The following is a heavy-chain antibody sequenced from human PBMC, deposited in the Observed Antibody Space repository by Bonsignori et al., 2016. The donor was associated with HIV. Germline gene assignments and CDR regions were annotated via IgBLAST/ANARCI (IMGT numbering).Heavy chain of an antibody. V-gene: IGHV4-34*01. CDR2: INHSGST. Sequence: WIRQPPGKGLEWIGEINHSGSTNYNPSLKSRVTISVDTSKNQFSLKLSSVTAADTAVYYCARDGYYDFWSGSYSQYYYYYYMDVWGKGTTVTVSS. J-gene: IGHJ6*03. D-gene: IGHD3-3*01. CDR3: ARDGYYDFWSGSYSQYYYYYYMDV.